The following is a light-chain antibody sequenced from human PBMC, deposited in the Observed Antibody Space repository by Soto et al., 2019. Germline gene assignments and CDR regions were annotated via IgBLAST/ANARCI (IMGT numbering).Light chain of an antibody. V-gene: IGKV1-5*02. Sequence: NQQTQSLSFLYTYRGESAHLICRASQNIRSRLAWFQQKPGKAPKLLIYDASSLESGVPQRFSGSGSGTDFTLTISSLQPEDCATYYCLQDYNYPWSFGQGTKV. CDR3: LQDYNYPWS. CDR1: QNIRSR. CDR2: DAS. J-gene: IGKJ1*01.